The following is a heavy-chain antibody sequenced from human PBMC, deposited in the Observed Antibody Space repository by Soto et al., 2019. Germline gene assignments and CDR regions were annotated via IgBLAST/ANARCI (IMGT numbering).Heavy chain of an antibody. CDR1: GFTFNNYA. J-gene: IGHJ5*02. V-gene: IGHV3-23*01. D-gene: IGHD3-10*01. CDR2: ISGNGIST. CDR3: TGDAISMVWGTDKWFDP. Sequence: GGSLRLSCAASGFTFNNYAMSWVRQAPGPGLEWVSAISGNGISTYYADSVMGRCTISRDNSENNLFLLMNRLRADDTAVYYYTGDAISMVWGTDKWFDPWGQGTLVTVSS.